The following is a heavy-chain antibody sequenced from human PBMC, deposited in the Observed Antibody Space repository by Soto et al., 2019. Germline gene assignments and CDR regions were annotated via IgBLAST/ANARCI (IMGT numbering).Heavy chain of an antibody. Sequence: QVHLVQSGVEVKTPGASVKVSCQASGYTFFTYDISWVRQAPGQGLEWMGWISTYSGDTKNAQKFQGRVTKTTDTSTTTDYLELRSLRSHDTAVYYCARHHGPTTTENWFDPWGQGTLVTVSS. J-gene: IGHJ5*02. CDR2: ISTYSGDT. V-gene: IGHV1-18*01. CDR3: ARHHGPTTTENWFDP. CDR1: GYTFFTYD. D-gene: IGHD1-1*01.